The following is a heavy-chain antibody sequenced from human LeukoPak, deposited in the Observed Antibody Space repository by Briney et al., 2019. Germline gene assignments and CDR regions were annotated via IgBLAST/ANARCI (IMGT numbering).Heavy chain of an antibody. J-gene: IGHJ4*02. Sequence: ASVKVSFKASGYTFNGYYIHWVRQAPGQGLEWMGWINPNSGGTNYAQKFQGRVTMTRDTSISTAYMELSRLRSDDTAVYYCARDWGTMIVVVIDSYFDYWGQGTLVTVSS. CDR1: GYTFNGYY. CDR2: INPNSGGT. CDR3: ARDWGTMIVVVIDSYFDY. D-gene: IGHD3-22*01. V-gene: IGHV1-2*02.